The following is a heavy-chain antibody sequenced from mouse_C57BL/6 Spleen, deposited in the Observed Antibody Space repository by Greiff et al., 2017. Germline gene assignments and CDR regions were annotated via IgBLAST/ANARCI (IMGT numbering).Heavy chain of an antibody. D-gene: IGHD1-1*01. J-gene: IGHJ2*01. Sequence: VQLLQSGAELARPGASVKLSCKASGYTFTSYGISWVKQRTGQGLEWIGEIDPRSGNTYYNEKFKGKATLTADKSSSTAYVELRNLTSENSAVYFCSIDYYGSRGDYCDYWGQGTALTVSS. CDR1: GYTFTSYG. CDR3: SIDYYGSRGDYCDY. CDR2: IDPRSGNT. V-gene: IGHV1-81*01.